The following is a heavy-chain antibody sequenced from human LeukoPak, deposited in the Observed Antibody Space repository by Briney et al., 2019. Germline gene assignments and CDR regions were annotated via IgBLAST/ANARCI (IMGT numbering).Heavy chain of an antibody. J-gene: IGHJ6*02. CDR3: AKSSTVTTRPYYYYGMDV. V-gene: IGHV3-23*01. CDR1: GFTFSSYG. CDR2: ISGSGGST. Sequence: GRSLRLSCAASGFTFSSYGMHWVRQAPGKGLEWVSAISGSGGSTYYADSVKGRFTISRDNSKNTLCLQMNSLRAEDTAVYYCAKSSTVTTRPYYYYGMDVWGQGTTVTVSS. D-gene: IGHD4-17*01.